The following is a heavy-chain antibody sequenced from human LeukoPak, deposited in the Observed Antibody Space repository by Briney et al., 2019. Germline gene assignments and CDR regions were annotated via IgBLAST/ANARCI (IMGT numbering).Heavy chain of an antibody. Sequence: GGSLRLSCAASGFTFSDSYMAWIRQAPGKGVEWVSYITTSGSTIYADSLKGRFAISRDNAKNSLYLQMNSLRAEDTAVYYCAREDNSNWNIDYWGQGTLVTVFS. D-gene: IGHD1-1*01. CDR3: AREDNSNWNIDY. CDR2: ITTSGSTI. V-gene: IGHV3-11*04. J-gene: IGHJ4*02. CDR1: GFTFSDSY.